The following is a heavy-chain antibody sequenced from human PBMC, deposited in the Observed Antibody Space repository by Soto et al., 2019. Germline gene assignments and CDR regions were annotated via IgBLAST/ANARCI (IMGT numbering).Heavy chain of an antibody. CDR3: AHRLVDIAAFDM. CDR2: IYWDDDK. J-gene: IGHJ3*02. Sequence: QITLKESGPTLVKPTQTLTLTCTLSGFSFSTGGVGVGWARQPPGKTLEWLALIYWDDDKRYSPYLKSRLTTTKDTSKNQVVLTMTNVDPVDTATYYCAHRLVDIAAFDMWGQGTVVTVSS. CDR1: GFSFSTGGVG. D-gene: IGHD6-13*01. V-gene: IGHV2-5*02.